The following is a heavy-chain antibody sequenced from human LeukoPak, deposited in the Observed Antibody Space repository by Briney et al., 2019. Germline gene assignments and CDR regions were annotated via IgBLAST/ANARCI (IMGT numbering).Heavy chain of an antibody. J-gene: IGHJ4*02. D-gene: IGHD7-27*01. Sequence: SETLSLTCTVSGVSINYYYWMWVRQPPGKGLEWVGYIYYSGGTHYNPSLKSRVTMLVDTSKNQFSLKLTAVTAADTAVYYCAGETPGAGHFDYWGQGSLVTVSS. CDR3: AGETPGAGHFDY. CDR1: GVSINYYY. V-gene: IGHV4-59*01. CDR2: IYYSGGT.